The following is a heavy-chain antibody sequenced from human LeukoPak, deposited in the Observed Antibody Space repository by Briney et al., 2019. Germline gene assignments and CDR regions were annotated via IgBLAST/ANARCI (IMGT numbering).Heavy chain of an antibody. CDR3: ARPRRCSSTSCYRPGGYFDY. CDR2: INHSGST. CDR1: GGSFSGYY. J-gene: IGHJ4*02. V-gene: IGHV4-34*01. Sequence: PSETLSLTCAVYGGSFSGYYWSWIRQPPGKGLEWIGEINHSGSTNYNPSLKSRVTISVDTSKNQFSLKLSSVTAADTAVYYCARPRRCSSTSCYRPGGYFDYWGQGTLVTVSS. D-gene: IGHD2-2*01.